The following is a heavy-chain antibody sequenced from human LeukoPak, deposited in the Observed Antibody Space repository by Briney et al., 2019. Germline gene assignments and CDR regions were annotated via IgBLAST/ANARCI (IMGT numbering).Heavy chain of an antibody. D-gene: IGHD2-2*01. Sequence: KAGGSLRLSCAASGFTFSSYSLNWVRQAPGKGLEWVSSISSSSSYIYYADSVKGRFTISRDNAKNSLYLQMNSLRAEDTAVYYCARVSSYCSSTICTGDYWGQGTLVTVSS. CDR3: ARVSSYCSSTICTGDY. J-gene: IGHJ4*02. CDR2: ISSSSSYI. CDR1: GFTFSSYS. V-gene: IGHV3-21*01.